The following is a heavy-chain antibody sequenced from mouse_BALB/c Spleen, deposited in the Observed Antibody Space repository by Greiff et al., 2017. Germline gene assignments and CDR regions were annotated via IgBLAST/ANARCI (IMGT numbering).Heavy chain of an antibody. J-gene: IGHJ2*01. Sequence: EVMLVESGGGLVKPGGSLKLSCAASGFTFSSYTMSWVRQTPEKRLEWVATISSGGSYTYYPDSVKGRFTISGDNAKNTLYLQMSSLKSEDTAMFYCTRDTPDYWGQGTTLTVSS. V-gene: IGHV5-6-4*01. CDR3: TRDTPDY. CDR2: ISSGGSYT. CDR1: GFTFSSYT.